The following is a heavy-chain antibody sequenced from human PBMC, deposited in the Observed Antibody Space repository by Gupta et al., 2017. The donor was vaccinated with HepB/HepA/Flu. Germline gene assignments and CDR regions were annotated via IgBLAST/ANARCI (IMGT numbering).Heavy chain of an antibody. CDR3: ARGGYSYVYDY. D-gene: IGHD5-18*01. J-gene: IGHJ4*02. CDR1: GFTFSNYE. V-gene: IGHV3-48*03. Sequence: EVQLVESGGGLVQTGGSLRLSCAASGFTFSNYEMNWVRQAPGKGLEWVSYISSSGNKIYYADSVKGRFTISRDNAKNSLYMQMNSLRAEDTAVYYCARGGYSYVYDYWGQGTLVTVSP. CDR2: ISSSGNKI.